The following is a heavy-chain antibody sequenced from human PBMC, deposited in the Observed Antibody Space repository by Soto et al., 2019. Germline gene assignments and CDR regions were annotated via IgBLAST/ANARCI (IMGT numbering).Heavy chain of an antibody. Sequence: QVTVKESGPVLVKPTETLTLTCTVSGFSLSNAGLGVSWIRQPPGKALEWLAHIFSNDEKSYSTSLKSRLTIAKDTSKRQVVLTMTNMDPVDTATYYCASTYSTSWYRFDPWGQGTLVTVSS. CDR1: GFSLSNAGLG. J-gene: IGHJ5*02. CDR3: ASTYSTSWYRFDP. D-gene: IGHD6-13*01. V-gene: IGHV2-26*01. CDR2: IFSNDEK.